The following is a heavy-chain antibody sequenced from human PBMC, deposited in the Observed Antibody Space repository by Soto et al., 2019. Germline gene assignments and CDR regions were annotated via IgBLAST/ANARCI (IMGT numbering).Heavy chain of an antibody. D-gene: IGHD3-22*01. J-gene: IGHJ6*02. Sequence: GGSLRLSCAASGFTFSSYAMHWVRQAPGKGLEWVAVIWYDGSNKYYADSVKGRFTISRDNSKNTLYLQMNSLRAEDTAVYYCAKDVTIVVVTTTYYYYYGMDVWGQGTTVTVSS. V-gene: IGHV3-30*02. CDR3: AKDVTIVVVTTTYYYYYGMDV. CDR2: IWYDGSNK. CDR1: GFTFSSYA.